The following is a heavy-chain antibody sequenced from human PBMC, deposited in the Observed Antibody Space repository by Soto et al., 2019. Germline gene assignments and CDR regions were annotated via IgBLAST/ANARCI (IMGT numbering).Heavy chain of an antibody. CDR3: ARVGYCSSTSCPVNYYYGMDV. V-gene: IGHV3-33*01. J-gene: IGHJ6*02. D-gene: IGHD2-2*01. Sequence: QVQLVESGGGVVQPGRSLRLSCAASGFTFSSYGMHWVRQAPGKGLEWVAVIWYDGSNKYYADSVKGRFTISRDNSKNXLXLXXNSLRAEDTAVYYCARVGYCSSTSCPVNYYYGMDVWGQGTTVTVSS. CDR2: IWYDGSNK. CDR1: GFTFSSYG.